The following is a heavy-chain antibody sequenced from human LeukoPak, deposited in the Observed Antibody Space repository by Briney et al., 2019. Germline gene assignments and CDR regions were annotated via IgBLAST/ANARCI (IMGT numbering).Heavy chain of an antibody. CDR3: ARGNGGYSYGFYYYYYGMDV. CDR1: GYTFTSYY. J-gene: IGHJ6*02. V-gene: IGHV1-46*01. D-gene: IGHD5-18*01. Sequence: ASVKVSCKASGYTFTSYYMHWVRQAPGQGLEWMGIINPSGGSTSYAQKFQGRVTMTRDTSTSTVYMELSSLRSEDTAVYYRARGNGGYSYGFYYYYYGMDVWGQGTTVTVSS. CDR2: INPSGGST.